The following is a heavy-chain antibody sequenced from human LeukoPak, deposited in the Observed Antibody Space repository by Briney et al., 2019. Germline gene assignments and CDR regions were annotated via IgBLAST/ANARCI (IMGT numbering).Heavy chain of an antibody. CDR1: GFTFSIYE. V-gene: IGHV3-48*03. CDR3: AELGITMIGGV. Sequence: GGSLRLSCAASGFTFSIYEMNWVRQAPGKGLEWLSYISSSGSTIYYADSVKGRFTISRDNAKNSLYLQMIRLRAEDTAVYYCAELGITMIGGVWGKGTTVTISS. J-gene: IGHJ6*04. CDR2: ISSSGSTI. D-gene: IGHD3-10*02.